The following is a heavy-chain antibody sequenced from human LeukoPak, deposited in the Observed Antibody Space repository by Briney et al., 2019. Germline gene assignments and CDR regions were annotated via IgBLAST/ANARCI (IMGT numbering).Heavy chain of an antibody. CDR2: IGISSSKI. D-gene: IGHD3-3*01. Sequence: KPGGSLRLSCAASGFTLRSYTMNWVRQAPGKGLEWVSSIGISSSKIYYADSVKGRFTISRDNSKNTLYLQMNSLRAEDTAVYYCAKDPNDYDFWSGYFDYWGQGTLVTVSS. V-gene: IGHV3-21*04. J-gene: IGHJ4*02. CDR3: AKDPNDYDFWSGYFDY. CDR1: GFTLRSYT.